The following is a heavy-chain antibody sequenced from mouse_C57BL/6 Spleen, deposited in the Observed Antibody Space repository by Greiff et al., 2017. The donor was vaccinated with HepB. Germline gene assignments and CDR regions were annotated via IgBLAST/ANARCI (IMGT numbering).Heavy chain of an antibody. Sequence: EVQGVESGGGLVKPGGSLKLSCAASGFTFSSYAMSWVRQTPEKRLEWVATISDGGSYTYYPDNVKGRFTISRDNAKNNLYLQMSHLKSEDTAMYYCARDVVYYDYDGAMDYWGQGTSVTVSS. D-gene: IGHD2-4*01. V-gene: IGHV5-4*01. CDR3: ARDVVYYDYDGAMDY. CDR1: GFTFSSYA. CDR2: ISDGGSYT. J-gene: IGHJ4*01.